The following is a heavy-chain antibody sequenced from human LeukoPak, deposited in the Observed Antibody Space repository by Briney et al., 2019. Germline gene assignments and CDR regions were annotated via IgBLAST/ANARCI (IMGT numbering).Heavy chain of an antibody. D-gene: IGHD1/OR15-1a*01. Sequence: WVRQAPGKGLEWIGSIFYSGAAHCNPSLKSRVTISVDTSNNQFSLMLSSVTAADTAVYYCARRIANRNWFDPWGQGTLVTVSS. CDR2: IFYSGAA. CDR3: ARRIANRNWFDP. J-gene: IGHJ5*02. V-gene: IGHV4-39*01.